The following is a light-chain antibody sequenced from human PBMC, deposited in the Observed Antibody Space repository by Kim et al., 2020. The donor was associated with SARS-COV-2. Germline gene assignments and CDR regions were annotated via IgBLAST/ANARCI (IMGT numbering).Light chain of an antibody. V-gene: IGLV7-43*01. CDR1: AGAVTSGYY. CDR2: NTN. Sequence: PGGAVTLTCASRAGAVTSGYYSIWFQQKPGQVPRALIHNTNKKHPWTPARFSGSLLGGKAALTLSAVQPEDEADYFCLLYYRAVWVFGGGTQLTVL. CDR3: LLYYRAVWV. J-gene: IGLJ3*02.